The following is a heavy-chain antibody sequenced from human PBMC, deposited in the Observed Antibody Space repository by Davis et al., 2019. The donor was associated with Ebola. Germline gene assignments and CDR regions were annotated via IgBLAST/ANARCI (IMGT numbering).Heavy chain of an antibody. CDR3: ARGGITMTVVPRDYYYGLDV. CDR2: INPNSGGT. CDR1: GYTFTGYY. Sequence: ASVKVSCKASGYTFTGYYMHWVRQAPGQGLEWMGRINPNSGGTNYAQKFQGRVTMTRDTSTSTAYMEINRLSSDDTAVYFCARGGITMTVVPRDYYYGLDVWGQGATVTVSS. V-gene: IGHV1-2*06. J-gene: IGHJ6*02. D-gene: IGHD3-22*01.